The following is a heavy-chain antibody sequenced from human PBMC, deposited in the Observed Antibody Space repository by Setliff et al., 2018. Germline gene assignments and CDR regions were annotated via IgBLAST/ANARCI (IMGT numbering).Heavy chain of an antibody. CDR3: AREVGTSTSSDAFDV. CDR1: GDSTSSGDYF. V-gene: IGHV4-30-4*08. J-gene: IGHJ3*01. CDR2: IYHSGSA. Sequence: SSETLSLTCTVSGDSTSSGDYFWSWIRQPPGKGLEWIAYIYHSGSAYYNPSLKSRVTMSVDTSKNQFSLHLTSVTAADTAVYYCAREVGTSTSSDAFDVWGQGMMVTVSS. D-gene: IGHD1-26*01.